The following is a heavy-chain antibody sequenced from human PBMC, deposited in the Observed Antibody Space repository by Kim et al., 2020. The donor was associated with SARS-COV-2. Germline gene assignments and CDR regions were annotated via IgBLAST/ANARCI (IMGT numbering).Heavy chain of an antibody. D-gene: IGHD6-13*01. CDR3: AKDQAAAGQMYYYYYYGMDV. Sequence: GGSLRLSCAASGFTFSSYAMSWVRQAPGKGLEWVSAISGSGGSTYYADSVKGRFTISRDNSKNTLYLQMNSLRAEDTDVYYCAKDQAAAGQMYYYYYYGMDVWGQGTTVTVSS. CDR1: GFTFSSYA. CDR2: ISGSGGST. V-gene: IGHV3-23*01. J-gene: IGHJ6*02.